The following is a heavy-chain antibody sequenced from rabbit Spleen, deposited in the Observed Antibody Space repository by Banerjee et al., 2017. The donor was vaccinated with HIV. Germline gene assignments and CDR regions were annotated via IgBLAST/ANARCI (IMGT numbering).Heavy chain of an antibody. J-gene: IGHJ6*01. CDR2: IYTSSGNT. CDR1: GFDFSSSYY. Sequence: QSLEESGGDLVKPGGTLTLTCKASGFDFSSSYYMCWVRQAPGKGLEWIGCIYTSSGNTYYASWAKGRFTISKTSSTTVTLQMTSLTAADTATYFCARDTSSSFSSYGMDLWGQGTLVTVS. V-gene: IGHV1S40*01. D-gene: IGHD1-1*01. CDR3: ARDTSSSFSSYGMDL.